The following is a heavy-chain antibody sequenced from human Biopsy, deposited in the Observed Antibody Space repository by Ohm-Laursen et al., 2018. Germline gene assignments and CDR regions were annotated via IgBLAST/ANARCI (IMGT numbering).Heavy chain of an antibody. Sequence: SETLSLTCDVSDGSIDNYHWTWIRQPPGKGLEWIGYFRFEDRTSYNSSLKSRVTISADTSKNQFSLRLSSVTAADTAVYYCALGGGSYVNFDYWGQGTLVTVSS. CDR2: FRFEDRT. CDR1: DGSIDNYH. J-gene: IGHJ4*02. D-gene: IGHD1-26*01. V-gene: IGHV4-59*01. CDR3: ALGGGSYVNFDY.